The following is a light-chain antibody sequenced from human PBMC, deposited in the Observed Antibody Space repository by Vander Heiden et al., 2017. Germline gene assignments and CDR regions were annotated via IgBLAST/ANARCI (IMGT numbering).Light chain of an antibody. J-gene: IGKJ2*01. CDR3: QLDRSSPLYI. CDR2: GAS. CDR1: QTVDKNY. Sequence: EFVLTQSPGTLSLSPGASATLSCKASQTVDKNYLVWYQQKHGQAPRLLIYGASTSATGIPDRFSASGSGTDFTLTISRLEPEDFAVYYCQLDRSSPLYIFGQGTKLDIK. V-gene: IGKV3-20*01.